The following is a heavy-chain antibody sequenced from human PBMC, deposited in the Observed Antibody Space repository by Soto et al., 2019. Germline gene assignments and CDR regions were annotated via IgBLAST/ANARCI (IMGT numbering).Heavy chain of an antibody. CDR3: ARVSRGGSDRDAFDI. D-gene: IGHD2-15*01. Sequence: TLSLPCTVSGGSISSGGYYWSFIRQHPGKGLEWIGYIYYSGSTYYNPSLKSRVTISVDTSKNQFSLKLSSVTAADTAVYYCARVSRGGSDRDAFDIWGQGTMVTVSS. CDR2: IYYSGST. V-gene: IGHV4-31*03. J-gene: IGHJ3*02. CDR1: GGSISSGGYY.